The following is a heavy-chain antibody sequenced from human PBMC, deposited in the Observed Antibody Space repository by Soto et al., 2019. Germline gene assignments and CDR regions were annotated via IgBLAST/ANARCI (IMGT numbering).Heavy chain of an antibody. CDR1: GGSISSYY. V-gene: IGHV4-59*01. Sequence: AETLSLTCTVSGGSISSYYWSWIRQPPGKGLEWIGYIYYIGSTNYNPSLKSRVTISVDTSKNQFSLKLSSVTAADTAVYYCARGLRRQLLNWFDPWGQGTLVTVSS. CDR2: IYYIGST. D-gene: IGHD2-2*01. CDR3: ARGLRRQLLNWFDP. J-gene: IGHJ5*02.